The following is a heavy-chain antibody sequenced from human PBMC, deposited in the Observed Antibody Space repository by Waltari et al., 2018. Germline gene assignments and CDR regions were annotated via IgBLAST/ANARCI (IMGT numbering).Heavy chain of an antibody. D-gene: IGHD3-10*01. Sequence: EVRLAESGGGLVKPGGSLRLSCIASGFEFSDWDMNWVRQTPGAGLEGVSSIGGTHSNIFYAESVKGRFSVSRDNAKSSLYLQMDNLRAEDSGLYYCTRDLYGSGGDWFDPWGQGTLVTVSS. CDR2: IGGTHSNI. J-gene: IGHJ5*02. CDR1: GFEFSDWD. V-gene: IGHV3-21*01. CDR3: TRDLYGSGGDWFDP.